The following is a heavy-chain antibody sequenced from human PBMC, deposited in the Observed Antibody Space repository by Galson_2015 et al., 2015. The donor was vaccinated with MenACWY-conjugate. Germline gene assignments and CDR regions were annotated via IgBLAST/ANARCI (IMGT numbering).Heavy chain of an antibody. Sequence: LTCVVSGGSISNYNWWNWVRQSPGKGLEWIGEIFHSGSANYNPSLGSRVTISVDKSKNQFSLMLTSVTAADTAVYYCARDHSQYNYFDYWGQGILVTVSS. D-gene: IGHD4-11*01. J-gene: IGHJ4*02. CDR2: IFHSGSA. CDR3: ARDHSQYNYFDY. CDR1: GGSISNYNW. V-gene: IGHV4-4*02.